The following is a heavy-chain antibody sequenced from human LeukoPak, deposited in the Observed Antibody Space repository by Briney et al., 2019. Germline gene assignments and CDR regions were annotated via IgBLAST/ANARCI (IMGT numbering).Heavy chain of an antibody. D-gene: IGHD1-26*01. CDR3: TRDTDGSLDY. CDR2: IKQDGSTK. J-gene: IGHJ4*02. CDR1: GFTFTNSW. V-gene: IGHV3-7*01. Sequence: GGSLRLSCAASGFTFTNSWVAWVRQAPGKGLEWVANIKQDGSTKHYADSLEGRFTISRDNPKNSLYLQMNNLRADDTAVYYCTRDTDGSLDYWGQGILVTVAS.